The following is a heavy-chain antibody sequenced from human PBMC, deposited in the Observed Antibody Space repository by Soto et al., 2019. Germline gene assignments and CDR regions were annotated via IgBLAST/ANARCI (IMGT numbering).Heavy chain of an antibody. Sequence: EVQLVESGGGLVKPGGSLRLSCAASGFTFRSYSMNWVRQAPGKGLEWVSSISSSSSYIYYADSVKGRFTNSRDNAKNSLYLQMNSLRAEDTAVYYCARDHGYCSSTSCYTGGYYYYYGMDFWGQGNTVTFSS. CDR1: GFTFRSYS. V-gene: IGHV3-21*01. CDR3: ARDHGYCSSTSCYTGGYYYYYGMDF. D-gene: IGHD2-2*02. J-gene: IGHJ6*02. CDR2: ISSSSSYI.